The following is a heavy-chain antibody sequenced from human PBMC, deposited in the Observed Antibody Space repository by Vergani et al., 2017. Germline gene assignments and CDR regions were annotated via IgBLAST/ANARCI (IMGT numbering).Heavy chain of an antibody. D-gene: IGHD2-21*01. CDR1: GYTFTSYY. Sequence: QVQLVQSGAEVKKPGASVKVSCKASGYTFTSYYMHWVRQAPGQGLEWMGIINPSGGSTSYAQKFQGRVTMTRDTSTSTVYMELSSLRSEDTAVYYCAREGAYCGGDCYSGLDAFDIWGQGTMVTVSS. CDR2: INPSGGST. J-gene: IGHJ3*02. V-gene: IGHV1-46*03. CDR3: AREGAYCGGDCYSGLDAFDI.